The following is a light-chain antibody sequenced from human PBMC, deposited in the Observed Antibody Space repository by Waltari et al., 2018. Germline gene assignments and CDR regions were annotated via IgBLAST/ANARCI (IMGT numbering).Light chain of an antibody. CDR3: AAWDDSLSGRV. CDR2: KNN. CDR1: NSNLGSPN. J-gene: IGLJ3*02. V-gene: IGLV1-47*01. Sequence: QSVLTQPPSASGTPGQGVIISCSGSNSNLGSPNLYWYQPLPGTAPKLLIYKNNQRPSGVPERFSGSKSGTSASLAISGLRSEDEADYYCAAWDDSLSGRVFGGGTKLTVL.